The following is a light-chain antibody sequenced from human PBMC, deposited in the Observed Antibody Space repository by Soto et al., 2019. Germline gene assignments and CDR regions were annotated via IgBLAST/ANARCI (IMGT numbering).Light chain of an antibody. CDR1: QSVSRY. J-gene: IGKJ1*01. CDR2: DTS. CDR3: QQLTDWPPQWT. Sequence: EIVLTQSPAAVSLSPGERASLSCRASQSVSRYLAWYQQRPGQAPRLLIYDTSNRVTGIPARFSGSGSGTDFTLTISSLEPEDFAVYYCQQLTDWPPQWTFGQGTKVDIK. V-gene: IGKV3-11*01.